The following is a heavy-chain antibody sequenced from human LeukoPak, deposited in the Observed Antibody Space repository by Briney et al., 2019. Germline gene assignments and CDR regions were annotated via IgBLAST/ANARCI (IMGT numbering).Heavy chain of an antibody. D-gene: IGHD6-19*01. CDR3: ARVRRAGWLEYYFDY. Sequence: SETPSLTSTVPGGSISSYSWSWIWQHPGKGLEWIAYNYYSAITNYRPTLKTRVTISVDMYTTQISLKLSSVTAADTAVYYCARVRRAGWLEYYFDYWGQGTLVTVSS. CDR2: NYYSAIT. J-gene: IGHJ4*02. V-gene: IGHV4-59*01. CDR1: GGSISSYS.